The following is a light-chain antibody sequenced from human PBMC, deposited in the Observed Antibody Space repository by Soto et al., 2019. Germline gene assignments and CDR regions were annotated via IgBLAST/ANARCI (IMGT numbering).Light chain of an antibody. CDR1: SSDVGGYNW. CDR3: SSSSASGIHV. V-gene: IGLV2-14*01. CDR2: EVS. J-gene: IGLJ2*01. Sequence: QSALTQPASVSGSTGQSITISCTGTSSDVGGYNWVAWYQQHPGKVPKLIIYEVSNRPSGVSNRFSGSKSGNTASLTISGLQAEDEAHYYCSSSSASGIHVFGGGTQLTVL.